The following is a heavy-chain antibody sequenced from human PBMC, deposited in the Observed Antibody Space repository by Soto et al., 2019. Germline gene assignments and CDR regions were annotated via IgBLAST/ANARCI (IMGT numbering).Heavy chain of an antibody. J-gene: IGHJ5*01. CDR1: GGSISSYY. CDR3: ARENYYDSSGGLDS. V-gene: IGHV4-59*01. D-gene: IGHD3-22*01. Sequence: QVQLQESGPGLVKPSETLSLTCTVSGGSISSYYWSWIRQPPGKGLEWIGYIYYSGSTNYNPSLKSRVTISVDTSKNQFSLKLSSVTAADTAVYYCARENYYDSSGGLDSWGQGTLVTVSS. CDR2: IYYSGST.